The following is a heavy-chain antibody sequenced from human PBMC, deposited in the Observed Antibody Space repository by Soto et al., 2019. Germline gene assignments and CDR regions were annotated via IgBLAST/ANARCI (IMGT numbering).Heavy chain of an antibody. V-gene: IGHV1-2*02. CDR1: GYTFTGCY. CDR2: INPNSGDT. Sequence: ASVTVSCTASGYTFTGCYIHWVREAPGQGLEWIGWINPNSGDTNYALNFQGRVSLTRDTSTNTAYTELSRLRFDDTAVYYCASIALPAAIGDYYGVDVWGRGTTVIVSS. J-gene: IGHJ6*02. D-gene: IGHD2-2*01. CDR3: ASIALPAAIGDYYGVDV.